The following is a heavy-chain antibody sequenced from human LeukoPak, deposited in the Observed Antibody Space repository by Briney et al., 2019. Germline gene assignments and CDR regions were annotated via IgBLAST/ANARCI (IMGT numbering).Heavy chain of an antibody. CDR3: ARRWHRVGAFDV. Sequence: GGSLRLSCAASGFTYSNYWMHWVRQAPGKGLMWVSRIHSDGISTNYADSVKGRFTISRDNAKNTLYLQMNSLRAEDTAVYYCARRWHRVGAFDVWGQGTVVTLSS. V-gene: IGHV3-74*01. J-gene: IGHJ3*01. CDR2: IHSDGIST. CDR1: GFTYSNYW. D-gene: IGHD5-24*01.